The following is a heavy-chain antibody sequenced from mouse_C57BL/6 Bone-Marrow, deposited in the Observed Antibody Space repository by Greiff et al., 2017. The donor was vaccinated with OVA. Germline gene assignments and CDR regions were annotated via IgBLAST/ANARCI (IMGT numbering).Heavy chain of an antibody. Sequence: QVQLQQSGAELARPGASVKLSCKASGYTFTSYGISWVKQRTGQGLEWIGEIYPRSGNTYYNEKFKGKATLTADKSSSTAYMELRSLTSEDSAVYFCANLLWYPAWCAYWGQGTLVTVSA. CDR1: GYTFTSYG. D-gene: IGHD2-1*01. CDR3: ANLLWYPAWCAY. V-gene: IGHV1-81*01. J-gene: IGHJ3*01. CDR2: IYPRSGNT.